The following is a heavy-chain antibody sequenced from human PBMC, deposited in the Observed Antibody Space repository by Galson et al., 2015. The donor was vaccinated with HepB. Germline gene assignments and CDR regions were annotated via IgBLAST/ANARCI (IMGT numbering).Heavy chain of an antibody. Sequence: SLRLSCAASGFTFSSYAMHWVRQAPGKGLEWVAVISYDGSNKYYADSVKGRFTISRDNSKNTLYLQMNSLRAEDTAVYYCARDGAGIAAAAPAEYFQHWGQGTLVTVSS. V-gene: IGHV3-30-3*01. J-gene: IGHJ1*01. D-gene: IGHD6-13*01. CDR1: GFTFSSYA. CDR3: ARDGAGIAAAAPAEYFQH. CDR2: ISYDGSNK.